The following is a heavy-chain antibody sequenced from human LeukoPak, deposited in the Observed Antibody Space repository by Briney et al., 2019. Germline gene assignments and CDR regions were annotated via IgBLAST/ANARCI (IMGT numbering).Heavy chain of an antibody. J-gene: IGHJ3*02. CDR1: GGSISSGSYY. V-gene: IGHV4-61*02. CDR3: ARVFSVVVPAAIQGDDAFDI. CDR2: IYTSGST. D-gene: IGHD2-2*02. Sequence: SETLSLTCTVSGGSISSGSYYWSWIRQPAGKGLEWIGRIYTSGSTNYNPSLKSRVTISVDTSKNQFSLKLSSVTAADTAVYYCARVFSVVVPAAIQGDDAFDIWGQGTMVTVSS.